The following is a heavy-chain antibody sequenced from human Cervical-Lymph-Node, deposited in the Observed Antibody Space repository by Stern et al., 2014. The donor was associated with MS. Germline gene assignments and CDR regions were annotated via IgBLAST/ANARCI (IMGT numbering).Heavy chain of an antibody. CDR2: IKSKTDGGTT. V-gene: IGHV3-15*01. CDR3: TTDYVWGSYRPTPLDY. CDR1: GFTFSNAW. J-gene: IGHJ4*02. Sequence: EVQLVESGGGLVKPGGSLRLSCAASGFTFSNAWMSWVRQAPGKGLEWVGRIKSKTDGGTTDYAAPVKGRFTISRDDSKNTLYLQMNSLKTEDTAVYYCTTDYVWGSYRPTPLDYWGQGTLVTVSS. D-gene: IGHD3-16*02.